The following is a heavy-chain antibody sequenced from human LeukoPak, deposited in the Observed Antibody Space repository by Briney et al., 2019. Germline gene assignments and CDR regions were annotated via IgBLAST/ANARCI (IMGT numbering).Heavy chain of an antibody. D-gene: IGHD2-15*01. CDR3: ARAPLGYCSGGSCFYYYYGMDV. Sequence: PGGSLRLSCEASGFNFSAYAMTWVRQAPGKGVEWVAVISYDGSNKYYADSVKGRFTISRDNSKITLYLQMNSLRAEDTAVYYCARAPLGYCSGGSCFYYYYGMDVWGQGTTVTVSS. J-gene: IGHJ6*02. CDR1: GFNFSAYA. V-gene: IGHV3-30-3*01. CDR2: ISYDGSNK.